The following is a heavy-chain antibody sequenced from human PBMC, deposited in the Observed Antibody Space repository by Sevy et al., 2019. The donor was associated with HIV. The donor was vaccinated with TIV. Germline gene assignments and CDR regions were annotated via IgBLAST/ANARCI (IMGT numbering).Heavy chain of an antibody. V-gene: IGHV3-15*01. CDR1: GFTFSNAW. Sequence: EGSLRLSCAASGFTFSNAWMSWVRQAPGKGLEWVGRIKSKTDGGTTDDAAPVKGRFTISRDDSKNTLYLQMNSLKTEDTAVYYCTTYRAEGELADAFDIWGQGTMVTVSS. D-gene: IGHD1-26*01. CDR2: IKSKTDGGTT. J-gene: IGHJ3*02. CDR3: TTYRAEGELADAFDI.